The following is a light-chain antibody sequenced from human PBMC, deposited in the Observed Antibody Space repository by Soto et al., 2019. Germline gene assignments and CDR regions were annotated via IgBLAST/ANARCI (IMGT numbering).Light chain of an antibody. CDR3: QQYSAWPLT. V-gene: IGKV3-15*01. CDR2: GVS. CDR1: QSVSSN. J-gene: IGKJ4*01. Sequence: EVVMTQSPATLSVSPGERATLSCRASQSVSSNFLAWYQQKPGQAPRLLIYGVSIRATGIPARFSGSGSGTEFTLTFSSLQSEDFAVYYCQQYSAWPLTFGGGTKVEI.